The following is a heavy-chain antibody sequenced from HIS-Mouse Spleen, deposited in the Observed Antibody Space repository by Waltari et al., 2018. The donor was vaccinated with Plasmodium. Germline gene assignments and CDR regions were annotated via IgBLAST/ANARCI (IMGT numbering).Heavy chain of an antibody. D-gene: IGHD6-13*01. Sequence: QVQLVQSGAEVKKPGSSVKVYCKASGGTFSRYAISWVRQAPGQGLEWMGSIIPIRGITNYAQNFQGRVTITADKSTSTAYMELSSLRSEDTAVYYCARVLSIAAAGKDAFDIWGQGTMVTVSS. J-gene: IGHJ3*02. CDR3: ARVLSIAAAGKDAFDI. CDR1: GGTFSRYA. V-gene: IGHV1-69*04. CDR2: IIPIRGIT.